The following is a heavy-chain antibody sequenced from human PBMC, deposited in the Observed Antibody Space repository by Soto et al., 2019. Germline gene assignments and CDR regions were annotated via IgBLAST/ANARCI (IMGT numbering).Heavy chain of an antibody. D-gene: IGHD2-15*01. V-gene: IGHV3-13*05. CDR3: ARAYSGRLPRRANYYYAMDV. Sequence: PGGSLRLSCAASAFALSAYDMHWVRQPNGKGLEWVSALGAADDPYYLGSVKGRFTISRENAKNSLYLQMNTLRAGDTAVYYCARAYSGRLPRRANYYYAMDVWGQGTTVTVSS. CDR2: LGAADDP. J-gene: IGHJ6*02. CDR1: AFALSAYD.